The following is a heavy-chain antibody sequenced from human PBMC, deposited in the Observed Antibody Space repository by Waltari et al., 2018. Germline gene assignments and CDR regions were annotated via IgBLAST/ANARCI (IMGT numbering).Heavy chain of an antibody. D-gene: IGHD6-13*01. Sequence: QVQLQESGPGLVKPSETLSLTCAVSGYSISSGYYWGWIRQPPGKGLEWIGSIYHSGSTYSTPSLKSRVTISVDTSKNQFSLKLSSVTAADTAVYYCASSQQLAWYYFDYWGQGTLVTVSS. CDR1: GYSISSGYY. V-gene: IGHV4-38-2*01. J-gene: IGHJ4*02. CDR2: IYHSGST. CDR3: ASSQQLAWYYFDY.